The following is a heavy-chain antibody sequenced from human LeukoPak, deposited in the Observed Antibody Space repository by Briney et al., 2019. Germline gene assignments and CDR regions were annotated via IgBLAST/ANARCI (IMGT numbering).Heavy chain of an antibody. D-gene: IGHD2-2*01. CDR2: ISAYNGNT. Sequence: ASVKVSCKASGGTFSSYAISWVRQAPGQGLEWMGWISAYNGNTNYAQKLQGRVTMTTDTSTSTAYMELRSLRSDDTAVYYCAMAATPYKPAPLGDYFDYWGQGTLVTVSS. V-gene: IGHV1-18*01. CDR3: AMAATPYKPAPLGDYFDY. J-gene: IGHJ4*02. CDR1: GGTFSSYA.